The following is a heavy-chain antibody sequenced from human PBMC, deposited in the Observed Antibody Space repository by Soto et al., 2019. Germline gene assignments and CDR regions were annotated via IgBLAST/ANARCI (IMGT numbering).Heavy chain of an antibody. J-gene: IGHJ6*01. Sequence: QVQLVQSVAEGKKPGSSVKVSCRSSGGTFSSYALTWVRQAPGQGLESMGGIIPMFGTANYAQKIQDRVTNTADASTNTAYMALSSLRFEGAAVYYCAILAYCTTPSCSGGYCSSGSPHSTVDGWGQGTTVTVTS. CDR3: AILAYCTTPSCSGGYCSSGSPHSTVDG. CDR2: IIPMFGTA. D-gene: IGHD2-15*01. V-gene: IGHV1-69*01. CDR1: GGTFSSYA.